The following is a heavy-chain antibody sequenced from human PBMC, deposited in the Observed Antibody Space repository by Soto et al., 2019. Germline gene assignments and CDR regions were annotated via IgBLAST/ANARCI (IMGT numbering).Heavy chain of an antibody. J-gene: IGHJ4*02. CDR3: AKGAWGADS. Sequence: SETLSLTCSVSGDSVSIGSYHLSWIRQPPGKGLEWIGFKPYTGSPDYNPSLKSRVVISIDRSKNQFSLKLSSVTATDTAVYFCAKGAWGADSWGQGTLVTVSS. V-gene: IGHV4-61*01. D-gene: IGHD7-27*01. CDR2: KPYTGSP. CDR1: GDSVSIGSYH.